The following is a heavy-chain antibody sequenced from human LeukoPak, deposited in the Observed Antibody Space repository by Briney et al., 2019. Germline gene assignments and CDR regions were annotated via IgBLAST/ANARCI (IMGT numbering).Heavy chain of an antibody. Sequence: GSLRLSCAASGFTFSSYAMHWVRQPPGKGLEWIGYVYYSGSTNYNPSLRSRVTISVDTSKNQFSLKLSSVTAADTAVYYCARVGYFASGNFYNDRGGFDYWGQGTLVTVSS. CDR2: VYYSGST. CDR3: ARVGYFASGNFYNDRGGFDY. CDR1: GFTFSSYA. D-gene: IGHD3-10*01. V-gene: IGHV4-59*01. J-gene: IGHJ4*02.